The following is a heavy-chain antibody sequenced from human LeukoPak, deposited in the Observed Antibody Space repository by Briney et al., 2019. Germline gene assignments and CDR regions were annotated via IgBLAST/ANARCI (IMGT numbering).Heavy chain of an antibody. CDR2: ISLSSGTI. CDR3: ARDRGYCSGGSCYTYYLDY. CDR1: GFTFSSYS. J-gene: IGHJ4*02. Sequence: QSGGSLRLSCAASGFTFSSYSMNWVRQAPGKGLEWISYISLSSGTIYYADSVKGRFTISRDNGKNSLYLQMNSLRDEDTAVYYCARDRGYCSGGSCYTYYLDYWGRGTRVSVS. D-gene: IGHD2-15*01. V-gene: IGHV3-48*02.